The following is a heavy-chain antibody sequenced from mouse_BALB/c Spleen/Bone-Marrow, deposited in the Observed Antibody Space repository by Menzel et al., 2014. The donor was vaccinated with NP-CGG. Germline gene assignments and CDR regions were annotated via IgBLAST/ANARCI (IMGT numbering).Heavy chain of an antibody. D-gene: IGHD1-1*01. CDR1: GYTFTDYA. CDR3: ASYGSRSYAMEY. Sequence: VHLQQSGPELVRPGASVKISCKGSGYTFTDYALHWVKQSHAKSLEWIGVISTYSGNTNYNQKFKGNATMTVDKSSSTAYMELARWTCEDAASYYCASYGSRSYAMEYWGQGPSVTVAS. V-gene: IGHV1-67*01. J-gene: IGHJ4*01. CDR2: ISTYSGNT.